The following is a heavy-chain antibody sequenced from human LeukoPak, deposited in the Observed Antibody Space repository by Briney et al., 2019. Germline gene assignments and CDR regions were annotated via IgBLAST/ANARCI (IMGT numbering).Heavy chain of an antibody. CDR2: IYYSGST. Sequence: SETLSLTCTVSGGSISSYYWSWIRQPPGKGPEWIGYIYYSGSTNYNPSLKSRVTISVDTSKNQFSLKLSSVTAADTAVYYCVRSIYDRSGYPVKDYWGQGTLVTVSS. J-gene: IGHJ4*02. CDR1: GGSISSYY. V-gene: IGHV4-59*01. D-gene: IGHD3-22*01. CDR3: VRSIYDRSGYPVKDY.